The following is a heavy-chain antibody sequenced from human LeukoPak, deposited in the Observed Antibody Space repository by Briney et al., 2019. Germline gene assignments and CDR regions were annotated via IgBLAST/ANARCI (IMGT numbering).Heavy chain of an antibody. D-gene: IGHD4-17*01. CDR1: GLTVSTNY. V-gene: IGHV3-53*01. Sequence: GGSLRLSCAASGLTVSTNYFSWVRLAPGKELEWVSVIYADGRTYYADSVKGRFTISRDNSRNTLSLQMNRLRAEDTAVYYCSRDPTSMVTMGDYWGQGTLVTVSS. CDR3: SRDPTSMVTMGDY. CDR2: IYADGRT. J-gene: IGHJ4*02.